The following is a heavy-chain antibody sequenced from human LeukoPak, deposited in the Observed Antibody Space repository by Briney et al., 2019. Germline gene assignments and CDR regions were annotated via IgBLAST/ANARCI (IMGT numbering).Heavy chain of an antibody. J-gene: IGHJ1*01. D-gene: IGHD1-26*01. CDR3: AREGLPRQWEPNARAYFQH. CDR1: GGTFSSYA. Sequence: EASVKVSCKASGGTFSSYAISWVRQAPGQGLEWMGRIIPILGIANYAQKFQGRVTITADKSTSTAYMELSSLRSEDTAVYYCAREGLPRQWEPNARAYFQHWGQGTLVTVSS. V-gene: IGHV1-69*04. CDR2: IIPILGIA.